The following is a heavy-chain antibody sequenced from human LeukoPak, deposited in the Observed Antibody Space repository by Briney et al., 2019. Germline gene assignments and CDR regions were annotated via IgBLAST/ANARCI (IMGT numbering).Heavy chain of an antibody. Sequence: SSVKVSCKASRCTFSSYVISWVRQAPGQGLEWMGGIIPIFGTANYAQKFQGRVTITADESTSTAYMKLSSLRSEDTTVYYCASPARGYSYGSGYWGQGTLVTVSS. CDR3: ASPARGYSYGSGY. CDR1: RCTFSSYV. J-gene: IGHJ4*02. V-gene: IGHV1-69*13. D-gene: IGHD5-18*01. CDR2: IIPIFGTA.